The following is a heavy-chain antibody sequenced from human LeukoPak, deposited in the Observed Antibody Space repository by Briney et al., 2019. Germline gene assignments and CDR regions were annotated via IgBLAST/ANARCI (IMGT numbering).Heavy chain of an antibody. Sequence: ASVKVSCKASGYTFTSYGISWVRQAPGQGLEWMGWISAYNGNTNYAQKLQGRVTMTTDTSTSTAYMELRSLRSGDTAVYYCARDRVQKTGYSGYEPTFDYWGQGTLVTVSS. V-gene: IGHV1-18*01. CDR1: GYTFTSYG. J-gene: IGHJ4*02. D-gene: IGHD5-12*01. CDR3: ARDRVQKTGYSGYEPTFDY. CDR2: ISAYNGNT.